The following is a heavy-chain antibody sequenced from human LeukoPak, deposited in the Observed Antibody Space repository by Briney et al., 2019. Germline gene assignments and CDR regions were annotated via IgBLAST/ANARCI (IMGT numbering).Heavy chain of an antibody. CDR2: ISGSGGSA. J-gene: IGHJ4*02. D-gene: IGHD3-10*01. V-gene: IGHV3-23*01. CDR3: AKVAGSGSYYNGFDS. CDR1: GFTFNSNA. Sequence: PGGSLILSCAASGFTFNSNAMSWVRQTPGKGLEWVSGISGSGGSAYYADSVKGRFTISRDISKDTLYLEMNSLRAEDTAVYYCAKVAGSGSYYNGFDSWGQGTLVTVSS.